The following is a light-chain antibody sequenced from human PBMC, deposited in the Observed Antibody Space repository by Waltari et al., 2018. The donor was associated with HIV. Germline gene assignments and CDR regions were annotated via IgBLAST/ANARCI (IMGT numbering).Light chain of an antibody. V-gene: IGLV3-25*03. Sequence: SYELTQPPSVSVSPGQTARITCPGDALPKQYAYWYQQKPGQAPVAGIYKDSERPSGIPERFSGSSSGTTVTLTISGVQAEDEADYYCQSADSSGTWVFGGGTELTVL. CDR3: QSADSSGTWV. J-gene: IGLJ3*02. CDR2: KDS. CDR1: ALPKQY.